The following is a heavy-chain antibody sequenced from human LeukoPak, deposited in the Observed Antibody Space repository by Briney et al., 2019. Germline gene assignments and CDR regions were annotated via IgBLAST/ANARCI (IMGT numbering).Heavy chain of an antibody. CDR2: IRYDGNNK. V-gene: IGHV3-30*02. Sequence: GGSLRLSCAASGFTFNNYGMHWVRQAPGKGLNWVAFIRYDGNNKYYADSVKGRFTISRDNSKNMLYLEMNSLSTEDTAVYYCAKVRYCSGVNCYPDDNWGQGTLVTVSS. J-gene: IGHJ4*02. CDR1: GFTFNNYG. D-gene: IGHD2-15*01. CDR3: AKVRYCSGVNCYPDDN.